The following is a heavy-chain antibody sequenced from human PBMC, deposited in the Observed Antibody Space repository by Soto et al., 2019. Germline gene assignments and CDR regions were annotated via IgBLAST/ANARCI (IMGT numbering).Heavy chain of an antibody. Sequence: PGGSLRLSCAASGFTFSSYSMNWVRQAPGKGLEWVSYISSSSSTIYYADSLKGRFIISRDNANNSLFLQMNSLRAEDTAVYYCARGRGYFDSSDYYEDFWGQGTLVTVSS. V-gene: IGHV3-48*04. CDR3: ARGRGYFDSSDYYEDF. CDR1: GFTFSSYS. CDR2: ISSSSSTI. D-gene: IGHD3-22*01. J-gene: IGHJ4*02.